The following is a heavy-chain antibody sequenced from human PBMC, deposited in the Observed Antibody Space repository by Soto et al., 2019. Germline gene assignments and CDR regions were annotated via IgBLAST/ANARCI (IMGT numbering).Heavy chain of an antibody. D-gene: IGHD1-7*01. Sequence: EVQLVDSGGGLVQPGGSLRLSCAASEFTFRSYWMHWVRQSPGKGLVWVSRISGDGSSTTYADSVRGRFTISRDNAKNTVYLQMDRLRAEDTAGYYCARSLPGTYGAFDLWGQGTMVTVSS. CDR3: ARSLPGTYGAFDL. CDR1: EFTFRSYW. CDR2: ISGDGSST. V-gene: IGHV3-74*01. J-gene: IGHJ3*01.